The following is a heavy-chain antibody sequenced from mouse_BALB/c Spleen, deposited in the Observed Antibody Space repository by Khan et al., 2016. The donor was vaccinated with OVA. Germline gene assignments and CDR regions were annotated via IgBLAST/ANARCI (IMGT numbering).Heavy chain of an antibody. CDR1: GYSFTGYF. CDR3: ARTDGSDFDD. CDR2: INPHIGET. D-gene: IGHD1-1*01. V-gene: IGHV1-20*02. Sequence: VQLQQSGPELVKPGASVKISCKASGYSFTGYFMNWVMQSHGKSLEWIGRINPHIGETLYNQKFKGKATLTVDESSSTVYMELRSLASEDSAIYDCARTDGSDFDDWGQGTTLTVSS. J-gene: IGHJ2*01.